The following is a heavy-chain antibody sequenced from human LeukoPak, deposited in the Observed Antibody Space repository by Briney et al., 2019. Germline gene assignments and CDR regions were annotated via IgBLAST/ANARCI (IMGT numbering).Heavy chain of an antibody. CDR2: IIPIFGTA. J-gene: IGHJ4*02. CDR1: GGTFSSYA. V-gene: IGHV1-69*13. Sequence: SVKVSCKASGGTFSSYAISWVRQAPGQGLEWMGGIIPIFGTANYAQKFQGRVTITADESTSTAYMELSSLRSEDTAVYYCARAEDTAMAPIDYWGQGTLVTVSS. CDR3: ARAEDTAMAPIDY. D-gene: IGHD5-18*01.